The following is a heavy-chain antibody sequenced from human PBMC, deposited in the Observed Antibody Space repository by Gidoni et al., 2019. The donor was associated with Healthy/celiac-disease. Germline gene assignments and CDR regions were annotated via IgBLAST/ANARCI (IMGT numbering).Heavy chain of an antibody. J-gene: IGHJ4*02. D-gene: IGHD3-22*01. Sequence: EVQLVQSGAEVKKPGESLKISCKGSGYSFTSYWIGWVRQMPGKGLEWMGIIYPGDSDTRYSPSFQGQVTISADKSISTAYLQWSSLKASDTAMYYCARRAGYYYDSSGYYPIFRYYFDYWGQGTLVTVSS. V-gene: IGHV5-51*01. CDR3: ARRAGYYYDSSGYYPIFRYYFDY. CDR2: IYPGDSDT. CDR1: GYSFTSYW.